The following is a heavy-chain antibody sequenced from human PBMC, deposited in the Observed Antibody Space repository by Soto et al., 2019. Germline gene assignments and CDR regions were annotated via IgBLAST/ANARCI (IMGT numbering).Heavy chain of an antibody. CDR3: ARGRHDYGDYLRKFDY. J-gene: IGHJ4*02. D-gene: IGHD4-17*01. CDR1: GCTCSDYY. CDR2: ISSSGSTI. V-gene: IGHV3-11*01. Sequence: GGSLRLSCAAAGCTCSDYYMSWIRQAPGKGLEWVSYISSSGSTIYYADSVKGRFTISRDNAKNSLYLQMNSLRAGDTAVYYCARGRHDYGDYLRKFDYWGQGTLVTVSS.